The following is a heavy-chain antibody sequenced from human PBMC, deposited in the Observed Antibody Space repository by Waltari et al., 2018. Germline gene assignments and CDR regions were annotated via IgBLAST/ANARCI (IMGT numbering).Heavy chain of an antibody. CDR2: IIPILGTA. CDR1: GGTFSSYA. Sequence: QVQLVQSGAEVKKPGSSVKVSCKASGGTFSSYAISWVLPAPGQGIEWMGGIIPILGTANYAQKFQGRVTITADKTTSTAYMELSSLRSEDTAVYYCARAGEPVYDILTGYYFDYWGQGTLVTVSS. V-gene: IGHV1-69*14. CDR3: ARAGEPVYDILTGYYFDY. J-gene: IGHJ4*02. D-gene: IGHD3-9*01.